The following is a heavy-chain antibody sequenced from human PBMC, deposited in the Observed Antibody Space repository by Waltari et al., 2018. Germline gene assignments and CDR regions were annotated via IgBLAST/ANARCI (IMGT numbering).Heavy chain of an antibody. D-gene: IGHD2-2*01. V-gene: IGHV1-69*12. Sequence: QVQLVQSGAEVKKPGSSVKVSCKASGGTFSSYAISWVRQAPGQGLEWMGGIIPILGTANYAQKFQGRVTITADESTSTAYMELSSLRSEDTAVYYCAREGCSSTSCQYYFDYWGQGTLVTVSS. CDR3: AREGCSSTSCQYYFDY. CDR1: GGTFSSYA. CDR2: IIPILGTA. J-gene: IGHJ4*02.